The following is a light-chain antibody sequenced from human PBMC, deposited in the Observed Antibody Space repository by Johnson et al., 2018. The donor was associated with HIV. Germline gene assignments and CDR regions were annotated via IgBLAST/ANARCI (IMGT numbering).Light chain of an antibody. Sequence: QSVLTQPPSVSVAPGQKVTISCSGSSSNIGNNYVSWYQQLPGTAPKLLIYDNNKRPSGIPDRFSGSKSGTSATLGITGIQTGDEADYYCGTWDSSLSASCFGTGTKVTVL. CDR1: SSNIGNNY. J-gene: IGLJ1*01. CDR2: DNN. CDR3: GTWDSSLSASC. V-gene: IGLV1-51*01.